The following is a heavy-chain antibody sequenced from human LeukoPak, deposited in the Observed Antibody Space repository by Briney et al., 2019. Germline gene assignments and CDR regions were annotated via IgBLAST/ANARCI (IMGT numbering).Heavy chain of an antibody. V-gene: IGHV3-15*07. D-gene: IGHD6-13*01. CDR2: IKSKPDGGTT. CDR1: DFAFGNTW. Sequence: PGGSLRLSCAAFDFAFGNTWMNWFRQAPGKGLEWVGRIKSKPDGGTTDYAAPVKGRFIISRDDSKDTLYLQMNRLKIEDSAVYYCTTLGSGSWYPSDNWGQGTLVIVSS. CDR3: TTLGSGSWYPSDN. J-gene: IGHJ4*02.